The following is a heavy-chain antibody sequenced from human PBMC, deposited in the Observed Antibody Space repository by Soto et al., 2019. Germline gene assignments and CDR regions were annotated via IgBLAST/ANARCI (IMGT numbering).Heavy chain of an antibody. D-gene: IGHD3-10*01. CDR1: GLSFEIYG. V-gene: IGHV3-7*01. CDR2: INPDGSGE. J-gene: IGHJ4*02. CDR3: AIENWFFGD. Sequence: GGSLRLSCAAWGLSFEIYGMGWFRQLPGKGLKWVANINPDGSGEYYLDSVKGRLTISRDNAKNSGYLQRNSLVGDDTAVYYCAIENWFFGDWGQGAPVTLSS.